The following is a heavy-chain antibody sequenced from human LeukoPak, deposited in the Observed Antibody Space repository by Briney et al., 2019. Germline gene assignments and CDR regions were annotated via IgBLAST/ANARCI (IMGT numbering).Heavy chain of an antibody. J-gene: IGHJ4*02. CDR2: IRYDGSNK. CDR1: GFTFSSYG. Sequence: PGGSLRLSCAASGFTFSSYGMHWVRQAPGKGLERVAFIRYDGSNKYYADSVKGRFTISRDNSKNTLYLQMNSLRAEDTAVFYCAKARAYSYASDYWGQGTLVTVSS. CDR3: AKARAYSYASDY. V-gene: IGHV3-30*02. D-gene: IGHD5-18*01.